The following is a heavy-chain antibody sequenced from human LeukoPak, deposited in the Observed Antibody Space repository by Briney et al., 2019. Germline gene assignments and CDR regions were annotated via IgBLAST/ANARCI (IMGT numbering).Heavy chain of an antibody. Sequence: EASVKVSCKASGYTFTRYVMNWVRQAPGQGLEWMGWINSNTGNPTYAQGFTGRFVFSLDTSVSTAYLQISSLKAEDTAVYYCARGFCSGDTCYRNFDYWGQGTLVTVSS. D-gene: IGHD2-15*01. CDR1: GYTFTRYV. J-gene: IGHJ4*02. V-gene: IGHV7-4-1*02. CDR2: INSNTGNP. CDR3: ARGFCSGDTCYRNFDY.